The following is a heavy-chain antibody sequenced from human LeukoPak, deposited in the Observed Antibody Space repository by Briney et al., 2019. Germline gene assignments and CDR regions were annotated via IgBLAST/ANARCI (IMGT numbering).Heavy chain of an antibody. CDR1: TYSITRGYY. V-gene: IGHV4-38-2*02. J-gene: IGHJ6*03. Sequence: SETLSLTCSVSTYSITRGYYWGWVRQPPGKGLEWIGIIYHTGNTYYSPSLKSRVSISVDTSKNQFSLKLSSVTAADTAVYYCARGPRNWNYYYYYYYMDVWGKGTTVTVSS. CDR3: ARGPRNWNYYYYYYYMDV. D-gene: IGHD1-7*01. CDR2: IYHTGNT.